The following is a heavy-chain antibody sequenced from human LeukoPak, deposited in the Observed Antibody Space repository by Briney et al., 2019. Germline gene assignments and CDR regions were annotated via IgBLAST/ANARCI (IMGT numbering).Heavy chain of an antibody. CDR3: ARAPRNSSTMLDY. V-gene: IGHV1-46*01. J-gene: IGHJ4*02. CDR1: FXSXW. Sequence: FXSXWIQWVRQAPGQGLEWMGLINPDGGSTAYAHRFQGRVIMTRDTSTSTAYMDLSSLRSEDTAVYHCARAPRNSSTMLDYWGQGTLVTVSS. D-gene: IGHD6-13*01. CDR2: INPDGGST.